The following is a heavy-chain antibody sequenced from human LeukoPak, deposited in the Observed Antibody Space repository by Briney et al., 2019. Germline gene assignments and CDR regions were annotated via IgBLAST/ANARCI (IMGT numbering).Heavy chain of an antibody. J-gene: IGHJ3*02. V-gene: IGHV3-7*01. Sequence: GGSLRLSCAASRFTFRNYWMSWVRQAPGKGLEWGANMKQDGREINYADSVKGRFTISRDNAKNSLYLQMNNLRAEDTAVYYCVREDRILLGNDAFDIWGQGTMVTVSS. D-gene: IGHD2-8*01. CDR1: RFTFRNYW. CDR3: VREDRILLGNDAFDI. CDR2: MKQDGREI.